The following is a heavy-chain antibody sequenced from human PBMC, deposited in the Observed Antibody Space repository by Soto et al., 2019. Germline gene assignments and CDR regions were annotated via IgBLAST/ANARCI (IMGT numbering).Heavy chain of an antibody. Sequence: QVQLVESGGGVVQPGGSLRLSCLASGFGFSGYSMHWVRQAPGKGLDWVAVIKHDGSEIYYADSVKGRFTISKDDSKSTLHLQMNALRVDDTALYYCVRVGWGYSYGNGMDGWGQGTTVTVFS. CDR1: GFGFSGYS. D-gene: IGHD5-18*01. V-gene: IGHV3-30-3*01. CDR3: VRVGWGYSYGNGMDG. J-gene: IGHJ6*02. CDR2: IKHDGSEI.